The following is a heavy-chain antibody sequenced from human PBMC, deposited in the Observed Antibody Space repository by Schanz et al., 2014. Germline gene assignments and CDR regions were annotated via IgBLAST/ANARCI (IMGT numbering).Heavy chain of an antibody. V-gene: IGHV3-30*09. CDR2: ITYNGSNK. J-gene: IGHJ6*02. CDR1: GFTFSRHA. CDR3: ARDGHSSIWDSYYFYGLDV. D-gene: IGHD6-13*01. Sequence: VQLVESGGGLIQPGGSLRLSCAASGFTFSRHAMHWVRQAAGKGLEWVAAITYNGSNKYYAESVKGRFAISRDNSKDTLYLQMNSLRTEDTALYYCARDGHSSIWDSYYFYGLDVWGQGTTVTVSS.